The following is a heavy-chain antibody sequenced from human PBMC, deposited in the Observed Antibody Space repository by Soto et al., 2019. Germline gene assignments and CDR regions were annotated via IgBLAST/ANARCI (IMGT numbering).Heavy chain of an antibody. Sequence: QITLKESGPTLVKPTQTLTLTCTFSGFSLSTSGVGVGWIRQPPGKALEWLALIYWDDDKRYSPSLKSRLTITKDTSKNQVVLTMTHMDPVDTATYYCAHRAYNWNDGYYFDYWGQGTLVTVSS. V-gene: IGHV2-5*02. CDR2: IYWDDDK. CDR1: GFSLSTSGVG. CDR3: AHRAYNWNDGYYFDY. D-gene: IGHD1-20*01. J-gene: IGHJ4*02.